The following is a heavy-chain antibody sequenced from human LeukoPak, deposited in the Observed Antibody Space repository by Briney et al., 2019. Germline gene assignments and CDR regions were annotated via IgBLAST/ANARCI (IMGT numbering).Heavy chain of an antibody. D-gene: IGHD3-22*01. CDR1: GFTFSSYA. CDR2: ISGSGGST. Sequence: PGGSLRLSCAASGFTFSSYAMSWVRQAPGKGLEWVSAISGSGGSTYYADSVKGRFTISRDNSKNTLYLQMKSLRAEDTAVYYCARNEDYSDSTGYYSTFYLDSWGQGTLVTVSS. CDR3: ARNEDYSDSTGYYSTFYLDS. V-gene: IGHV3-23*01. J-gene: IGHJ4*02.